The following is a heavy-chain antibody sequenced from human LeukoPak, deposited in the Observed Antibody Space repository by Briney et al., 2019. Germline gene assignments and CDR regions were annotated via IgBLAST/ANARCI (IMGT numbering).Heavy chain of an antibody. J-gene: IGHJ4*02. CDR1: GGSISSTSYY. V-gene: IGHV4-39*07. CDR2: IYYSGST. Sequence: SETLSLTCAVSGGSISSTSYYWGWIRQSPGKGLEWIGSIYYSGSTYYNPSLKSRVTISVDTSKNQFSLKLSSVTAADTAVYYCARDSGSYSFDYWGQGTLVTVSS. D-gene: IGHD1-26*01. CDR3: ARDSGSYSFDY.